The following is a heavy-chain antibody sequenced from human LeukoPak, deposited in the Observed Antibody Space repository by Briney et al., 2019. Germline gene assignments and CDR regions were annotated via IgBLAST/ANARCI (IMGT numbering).Heavy chain of an antibody. CDR3: ARDSPGDYLDY. J-gene: IGHJ4*02. D-gene: IGHD4-17*01. CDR1: GFTFSSYS. V-gene: IGHV3-21*01. CDR2: ISSSSSYI. Sequence: GGSLRPSCAASGFTFSSYSMNWVRQAPGKGLEWVSSISSSSSYIYYADSVKGRFTISRDNAKNSLYLQMNSLRAEDTVVYYCARDSPGDYLDYWGQGTLVTVSS.